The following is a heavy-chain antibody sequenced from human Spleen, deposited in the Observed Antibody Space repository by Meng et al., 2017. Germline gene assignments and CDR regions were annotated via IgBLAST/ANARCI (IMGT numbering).Heavy chain of an antibody. V-gene: IGHV4-4*02. CDR3: AKGPTTMAHDFDY. J-gene: IGHJ4*02. CDR1: GGPISGDHW. D-gene: IGHD4-11*01. CDR2: IYHLGST. Sequence: VPFQRSGAGFLKASGTLSLTCVVSGGPISGDHWWSWVRQSPGKGLEWIWEIYHLGSTNYNPSLESRATISVDTSQNNLSLKLSSVTAADSAVYYCAKGPTTMAHDFDYWGQGTLVTVSS.